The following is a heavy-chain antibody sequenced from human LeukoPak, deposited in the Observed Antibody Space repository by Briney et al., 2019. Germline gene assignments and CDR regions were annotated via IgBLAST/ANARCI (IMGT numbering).Heavy chain of an antibody. J-gene: IGHJ3*02. V-gene: IGHV4-59*01. CDR3: ARVDCSGGSCYAFDI. Sequence: PSETLSLTCTVSGGSIRSYYWNWIRQPPGKVLEWIGYIYYSGSTNYNPSLKSRVTISVDTSKNQFSLKLSSVTAADTAVYYCARVDCSGGSCYAFDIWGQGTMVTVSS. CDR1: GGSIRSYY. CDR2: IYYSGST. D-gene: IGHD2-15*01.